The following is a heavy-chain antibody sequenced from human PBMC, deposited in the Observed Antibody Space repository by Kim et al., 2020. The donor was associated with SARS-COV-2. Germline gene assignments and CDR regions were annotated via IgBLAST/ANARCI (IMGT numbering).Heavy chain of an antibody. Sequence: GGSLRLSCAASGFSFNNYVMTWVRQAPGKGLEWVSSISQTGDRTFYAESVKGRFTISRDNSKKTLYLHMNSLSAEDTAIYHCAKDRVREATGDEFDIWGQGTMVTVSS. J-gene: IGHJ3*02. V-gene: IGHV3-23*01. CDR2: ISQTGDRT. D-gene: IGHD1-26*01. CDR1: GFSFNNYV. CDR3: AKDRVREATGDEFDI.